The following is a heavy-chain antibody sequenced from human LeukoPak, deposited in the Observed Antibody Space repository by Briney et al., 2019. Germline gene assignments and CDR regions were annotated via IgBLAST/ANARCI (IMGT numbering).Heavy chain of an antibody. CDR3: ASDDGGATCYPVGY. D-gene: IGHD2-2*01. CDR2: IKAGNGDT. V-gene: IGHV1-3*01. CDR1: GYIFTKYV. J-gene: IGHJ4*02. Sequence: ASVKVSCKASGYIFTKYVVHWVRQAPGQRPEWMGWIKAGNGDTNYSQNLQDRLTITTDTSASTVYMELSSMTSEDTTLYYCASDDGGATCYPVGYWGQGTLVTVAS.